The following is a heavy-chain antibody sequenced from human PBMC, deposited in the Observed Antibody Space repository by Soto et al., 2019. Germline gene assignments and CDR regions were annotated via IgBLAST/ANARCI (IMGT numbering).Heavy chain of an antibody. CDR1: GFTFSSYG. CDR2: IWYDGRNK. J-gene: IGHJ3*02. V-gene: IGHV3-33*01. D-gene: IGHD3-10*01. Sequence: QVQLVESGGGVVQPGRSLTLSCAASGFTFSSYGIHWVRQAPGKGLEWVSVIWYDGRNKYYADSVKGRFTISRDNSKNTLYLQMNSLRAEDTAVYYCARDLFWYGELKGVFDIWGQGTMVSVSS. CDR3: ARDLFWYGELKGVFDI.